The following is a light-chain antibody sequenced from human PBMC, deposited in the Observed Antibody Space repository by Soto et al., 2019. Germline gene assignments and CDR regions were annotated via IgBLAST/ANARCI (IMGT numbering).Light chain of an antibody. CDR1: QSISSW. V-gene: IGKV1-5*03. Sequence: DIVMTQSPSSLSASVGDRVTITCRASQSISSWLAWYQQKPGKAPKLLIYKASTLESGVPSRFSGSGSGTEFTLTISGLQSEDFAVYYCQQYNNWPQTFGQGTKVDIK. CDR3: QQYNNWPQT. J-gene: IGKJ1*01. CDR2: KAS.